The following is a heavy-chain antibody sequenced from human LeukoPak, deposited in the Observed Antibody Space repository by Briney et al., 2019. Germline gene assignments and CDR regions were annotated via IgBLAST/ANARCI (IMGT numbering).Heavy chain of an antibody. J-gene: IGHJ5*02. Sequence: SQTLSLTCAISGDIVSSNSVTWNWIRQSPSRGLEWLGRTYYRSTWYNDYAVSVRGRITVNPDTSKNQFSLHLNSVTPEDTAVYCCARRLTQYDCFDPWGQGILVTVSS. CDR2: TYYRSTWYN. D-gene: IGHD2-2*01. CDR3: ARRLTQYDCFDP. V-gene: IGHV6-1*01. CDR1: GDIVSSNSVT.